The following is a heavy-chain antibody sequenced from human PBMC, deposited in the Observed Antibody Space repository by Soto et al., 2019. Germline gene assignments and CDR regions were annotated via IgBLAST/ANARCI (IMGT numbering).Heavy chain of an antibody. Sequence: SETLSLTCAVYVGSFSGYYWSWIRQPPGKGLEWIGEINHSGSTNYNPSLKSRVTISVDTSKNQFSLKLSSVTAADTAVYYCARGRGSSGYYYVGKVYYGMDVWGQGTTVTVSS. CDR1: VGSFSGYY. J-gene: IGHJ6*02. D-gene: IGHD3-22*01. CDR2: INHSGST. CDR3: ARGRGSSGYYYVGKVYYGMDV. V-gene: IGHV4-34*01.